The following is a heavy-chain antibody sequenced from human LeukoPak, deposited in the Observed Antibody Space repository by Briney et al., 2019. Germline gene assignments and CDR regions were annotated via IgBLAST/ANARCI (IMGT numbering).Heavy chain of an antibody. CDR1: GFTVSDNY. D-gene: IGHD2-2*01. Sequence: GGSLRLSCAASGFTVSDNYMSWVRQAPGKGLEWVSVIYSSGSTYYTGSVKGRFTISRDNSKNTLYLQMNSLRAEDTAVYYCARGCSSTNCYVYWGQGTLVTVSS. V-gene: IGHV3-53*01. CDR3: ARGCSSTNCYVY. CDR2: IYSSGST. J-gene: IGHJ4*02.